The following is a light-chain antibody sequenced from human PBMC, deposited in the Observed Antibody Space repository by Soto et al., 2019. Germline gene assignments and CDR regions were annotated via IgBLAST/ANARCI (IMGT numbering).Light chain of an antibody. V-gene: IGKV3-11*01. J-gene: IGKJ1*01. CDR1: QSVTNC. CDR2: DAS. Sequence: EIFLTQSPATLSLSPGERATLSCLASQSVTNCIAWYQQRPGQAPRLLIYDASNRASGVPARFSGSGSGTDFTLTISDLEPADFGLYYCQQRLNWPPGFGQGTKVDIK. CDR3: QQRLNWPPG.